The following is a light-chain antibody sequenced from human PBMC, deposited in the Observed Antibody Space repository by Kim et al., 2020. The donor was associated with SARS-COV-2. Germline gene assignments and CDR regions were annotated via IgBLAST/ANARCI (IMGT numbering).Light chain of an antibody. CDR2: ASS. CDR3: QQAHTFPLT. J-gene: IGKJ4*01. V-gene: IGKV1-12*01. CDR1: QGIISW. Sequence: DIQMTQSTSSVSASVGDRVTISCRASQGIISWLAWYQQKPGKAPNLLIYASSSLKTGVPSRFSGSGSGTNFTLTISSLQPEDFATYFCQQAHTFPLTFGGGTKVDIK.